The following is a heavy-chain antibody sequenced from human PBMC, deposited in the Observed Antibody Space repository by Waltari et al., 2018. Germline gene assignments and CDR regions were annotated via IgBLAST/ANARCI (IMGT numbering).Heavy chain of an antibody. V-gene: IGHV4-39*01. CDR2: IYYSGST. CDR3: ASPSSGWSAFDS. Sequence: QLQLQESGPGLLKPSENLSLTSTVPGGSITTSGYYWGWIRQPPGKGLEWLGSIYYSGSTYYNPSLKSRVTISADTSKNLFSLNLSSVTAADTAVYYYASPSSGWSAFDSWGQGTMVTVSS. D-gene: IGHD6-19*01. J-gene: IGHJ3*02. CDR1: GGSITTSGYY.